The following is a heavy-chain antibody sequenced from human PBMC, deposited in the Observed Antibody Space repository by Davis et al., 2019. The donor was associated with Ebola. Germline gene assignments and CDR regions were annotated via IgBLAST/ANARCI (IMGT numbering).Heavy chain of an antibody. D-gene: IGHD3-3*01. CDR2: IYSGGST. Sequence: PGGSLRLSCAASGFTVSSNYMSWVRQAPGKGLEWVSVIYSGGSTYYADSVKGRFTISRDNSKNTLYLQMNSLRAEDTAVYYCARVSYDFWSGYWPDYWGQGTLVTVSS. J-gene: IGHJ4*02. V-gene: IGHV3-53*01. CDR3: ARVSYDFWSGYWPDY. CDR1: GFTVSSNY.